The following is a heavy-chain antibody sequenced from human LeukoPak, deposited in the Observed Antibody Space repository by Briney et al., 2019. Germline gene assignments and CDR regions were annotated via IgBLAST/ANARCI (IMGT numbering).Heavy chain of an antibody. CDR2: ISSSSSYI. CDR3: ARLESGHYYDSSGYYFDAFDI. D-gene: IGHD3-22*01. V-gene: IGHV3-21*01. J-gene: IGHJ3*02. Sequence: PSETLSLTCLVSGGSISNSNSYWAWIRQPPGKGLEWVSSISSSSSYIYDADSVKGRFTISRDNAKNSLYLQMNSLRAEDTAVYYCARLESGHYYDSSGYYFDAFDIWGQGTMVTVSS. CDR1: GGSISNSNSY.